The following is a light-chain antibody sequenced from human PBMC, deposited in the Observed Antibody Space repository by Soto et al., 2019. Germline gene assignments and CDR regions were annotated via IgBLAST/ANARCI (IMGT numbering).Light chain of an antibody. V-gene: IGKV3-15*01. Sequence: EIVMTQSPASLSASPGERITLSCKASQSIANNLAWHQQKPGQAPRLLMYGASTRAADIPARFSGSGSGTEFSLTISSLQSEDFAVYYCQQYGSSPLTFGGGTKVDIK. CDR3: QQYGSSPLT. CDR2: GAS. CDR1: QSIANN. J-gene: IGKJ4*01.